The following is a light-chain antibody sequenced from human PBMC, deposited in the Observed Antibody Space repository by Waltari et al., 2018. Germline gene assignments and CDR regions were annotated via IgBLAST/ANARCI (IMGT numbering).Light chain of an antibody. CDR2: DVN. Sequence: QSALTQPASVSGSPGQSITISCTGTSSDVGGYKYVSWYQQHPGKAPKLMIYDVNKRPSEISHRFSGSKSGNTASLTISGLQAEDEADYYCSSYTSSGTLVLFGGGTKLTVL. CDR3: SSYTSSGTLVL. V-gene: IGLV2-14*03. CDR1: SSDVGGYKY. J-gene: IGLJ2*01.